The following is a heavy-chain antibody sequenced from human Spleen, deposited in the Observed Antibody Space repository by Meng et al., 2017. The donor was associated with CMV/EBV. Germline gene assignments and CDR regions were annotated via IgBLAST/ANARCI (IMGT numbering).Heavy chain of an antibody. CDR1: GFSLGAYT. D-gene: IGHD1-26*01. J-gene: IGHJ4*02. V-gene: IGHV3-21*01. CDR2: ISSSSTYI. CDR3: AKLVGSTNYLDY. Sequence: GESLKISCVASGFSLGAYTVNWVRQAPGKGLEWVSSISSSSTYIYYADSVKGRFTVSRDNAKKALYLQLNSLRDEDTAVYYCAKLVGSTNYLDYWGQGTLVTVSS.